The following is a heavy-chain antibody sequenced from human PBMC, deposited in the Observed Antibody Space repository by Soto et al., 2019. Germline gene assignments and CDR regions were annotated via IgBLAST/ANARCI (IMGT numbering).Heavy chain of an antibody. CDR3: AKDPGYDDSSGYYSLQLAGAFDI. CDR1: GFTFSSYG. J-gene: IGHJ3*02. CDR2: ISYDGSNK. Sequence: QVQLVESGGGVVQPGRSLRLSCAASGFTFSSYGMHWVRQAPGKGLEWVAVISYDGSNKYYADSVKGRFTISRDNSKNTLYLQMNSMRSEDTDVYYCAKDPGYDDSSGYYSLQLAGAFDIWGQGTMVTVSS. V-gene: IGHV3-30*18. D-gene: IGHD3-22*01.